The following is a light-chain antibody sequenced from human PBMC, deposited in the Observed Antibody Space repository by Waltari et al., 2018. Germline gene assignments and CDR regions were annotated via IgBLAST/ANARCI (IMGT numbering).Light chain of an antibody. Sequence: DIQMTQSPSTLSASVGDRVTITCRASQYISSWLAWYQQKPGKAPKLLIHKASSLESGVPSRFSGSGSGTEFTLTISSLQPDDFATYYCQQYNNYNSRTFGQGTKVEIK. CDR2: KAS. CDR3: QQYNNYNSRT. J-gene: IGKJ1*01. V-gene: IGKV1-5*03. CDR1: QYISSW.